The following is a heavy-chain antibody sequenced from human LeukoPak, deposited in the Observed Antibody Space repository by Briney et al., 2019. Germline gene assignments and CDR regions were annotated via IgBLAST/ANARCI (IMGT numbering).Heavy chain of an antibody. V-gene: IGHV3-23*01. J-gene: IGHJ4*02. CDR3: LCSGSGHYYFDY. CDR1: RFTFSNYA. Sequence: GGSLRLSCAASRFTFSNYAMSWVRQAPGKGLEWVSGISGSGDTIYYADSVKGRFSISRDNSKNTLYLQMHSLRAEDTAMYYCLCSGSGHYYFDYWGQGTLVTVSS. D-gene: IGHD3-10*02. CDR2: ISGSGDTI.